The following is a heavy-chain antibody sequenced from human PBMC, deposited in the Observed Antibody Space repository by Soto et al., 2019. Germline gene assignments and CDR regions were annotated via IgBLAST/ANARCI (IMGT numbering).Heavy chain of an antibody. J-gene: IGHJ4*02. D-gene: IGHD1-26*01. Sequence: QVQLVQSGAEVKKPGASVKVSCKASGYTFTSYDINWVRQATGQGLEWMGWMNPNSGNTGYAQKFXXSVTMTRNNSISTAYMELSSLRSEDTAVYYCEREKVGAVDYWGQGTLVTVSS. CDR3: EREKVGAVDY. CDR2: MNPNSGNT. V-gene: IGHV1-8*01. CDR1: GYTFTSYD.